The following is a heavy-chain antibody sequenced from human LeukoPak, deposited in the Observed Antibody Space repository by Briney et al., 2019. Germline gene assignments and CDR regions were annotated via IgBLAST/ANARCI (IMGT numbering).Heavy chain of an antibody. CDR1: GYTFTGYY. J-gene: IGHJ4*02. D-gene: IGHD3-22*01. Sequence: ASVKVSCKASGYTFTGYYIHWVRQAPGQGLEWMGWINPNSGGTNYAQKFQGRVTITADESTSTAYMELSSLRSEDTAVYYCAKDHGYHDSSGPFDYWGQGTLVTVSS. V-gene: IGHV1-2*02. CDR2: INPNSGGT. CDR3: AKDHGYHDSSGPFDY.